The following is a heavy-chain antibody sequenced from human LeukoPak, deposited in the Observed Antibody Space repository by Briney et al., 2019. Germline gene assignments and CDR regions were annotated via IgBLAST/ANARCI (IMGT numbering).Heavy chain of an antibody. J-gene: IGHJ5*02. CDR3: AREYGFGSGSYFP. V-gene: IGHV3-74*01. CDR1: GFTFSTYW. D-gene: IGHD3-10*01. Sequence: GGSLRLSCAASGFTFSTYWMHWVRQAPGKGLVWVSRINRDGSTTSYADSVKGRFTISRDTAKNTLYLQMNSLRAEDTAVYYCAREYGFGSGSYFPWGQGTLVTVSS. CDR2: INRDGSTT.